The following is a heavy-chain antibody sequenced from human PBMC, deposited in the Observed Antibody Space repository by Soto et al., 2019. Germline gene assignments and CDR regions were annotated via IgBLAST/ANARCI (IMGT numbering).Heavy chain of an antibody. CDR2: IYYSGNT. V-gene: IGHV4-39*01. Sequence: SETLSLTCTVSGGSISSSSYYWGWIRQPPGKGLEWIGSIYYSGNTYYNPSLKSRVTISVDTAKNQFSLKLSSVTAADTAVYYCARRYGPVFDYWGQGTLVTVSS. D-gene: IGHD4-17*01. CDR1: GGSISSSSYY. J-gene: IGHJ4*02. CDR3: ARRYGPVFDY.